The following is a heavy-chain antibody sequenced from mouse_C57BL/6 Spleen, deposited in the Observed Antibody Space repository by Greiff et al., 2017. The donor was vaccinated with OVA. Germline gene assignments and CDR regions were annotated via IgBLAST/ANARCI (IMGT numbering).Heavy chain of an antibody. CDR1: GFSLTSYG. D-gene: IGHD4-1*01. J-gene: IGHJ2*01. Sequence: QVQLKESGPGLVQPSQSLSITCTVSGFSLTSYGVHWVRQSPGKGLVWLGVIWSGGSTDYNAAFISRLSISKDNSKSQVFFKMNSLQADDTAIYYCARNGPNQGYYFDDGGKGTTRTVSS. CDR2: IWSGGST. V-gene: IGHV2-2*01. CDR3: ARNGPNQGYYFDD.